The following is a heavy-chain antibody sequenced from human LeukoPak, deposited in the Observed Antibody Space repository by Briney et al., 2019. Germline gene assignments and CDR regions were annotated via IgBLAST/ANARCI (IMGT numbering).Heavy chain of an antibody. CDR3: ARGLNYEGGNWFDP. CDR2: INPNSGGT. V-gene: IGHV1-2*04. Sequence: ASVKVSCKASGYTFTSYDFNWVRQAPGQGLEWMGWINPNSGGTNYAQKFQGWVTMTRDTSISTAYMELSRLRSDDTAVYYCARGLNYEGGNWFDPWGQGTLVTVSS. J-gene: IGHJ5*02. D-gene: IGHD3-3*01. CDR1: GYTFTSYD.